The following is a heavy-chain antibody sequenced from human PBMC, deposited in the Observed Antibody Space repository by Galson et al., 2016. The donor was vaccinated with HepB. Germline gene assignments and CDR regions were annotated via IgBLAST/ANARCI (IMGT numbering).Heavy chain of an antibody. Sequence: SCKASGYTFITYYMHWVRQAPGQGPEWMGIINPSGGDATYAQRFQGRLTLTRDSSTSTFYMELSSLSFEDTAVYYCARESGAYYIHSDYWGQGTLVTVSP. D-gene: IGHD1-26*01. J-gene: IGHJ4*02. V-gene: IGHV1-46*01. CDR1: GYTFITYY. CDR2: INPSGGDA. CDR3: ARESGAYYIHSDY.